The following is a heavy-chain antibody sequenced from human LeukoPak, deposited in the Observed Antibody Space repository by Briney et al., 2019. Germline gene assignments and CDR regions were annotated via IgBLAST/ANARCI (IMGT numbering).Heavy chain of an antibody. V-gene: IGHV1-3*01. D-gene: IGHD6-13*01. CDR2: INAGNGNT. CDR1: GYTFTSYA. J-gene: IGHJ6*02. Sequence: ASVKVSCKASGYTFTSYAMHWVRQAPGQRLEWMGWINAGNGNTKYSQKFQGRVTITRDTSASTAYMELSSLRSEDTAVYYCARAWAAAAYYGMDVWGQGTTVTVSS. CDR3: ARAWAAAAYYGMDV.